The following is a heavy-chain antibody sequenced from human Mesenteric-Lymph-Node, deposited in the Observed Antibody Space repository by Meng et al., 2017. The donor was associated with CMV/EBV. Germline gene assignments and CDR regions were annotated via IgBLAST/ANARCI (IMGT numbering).Heavy chain of an antibody. J-gene: IGHJ5*02. V-gene: IGHV5-51*01. Sequence: GESLKISCQASGHTFTNYWVGWVRQMPGKGLEWMGIIYPGDSDTRYSPSFQGQVTISVDKSINTAYLQWSSLKASDTAMYYCARHPQYSTSSSRFDPWGQGTLVTVSS. CDR2: IYPGDSDT. CDR1: GHTFTNYW. CDR3: ARHPQYSTSSSRFDP. D-gene: IGHD6-6*01.